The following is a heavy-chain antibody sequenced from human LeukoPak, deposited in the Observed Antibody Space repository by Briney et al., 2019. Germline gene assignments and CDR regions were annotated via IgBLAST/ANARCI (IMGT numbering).Heavy chain of an antibody. Sequence: GGSLRLSCAASGFTFSNYGMSWGRQAPGKGLEWVSNIISSGGATNYADSVKGRFTISRDNSKNTLYLQMNSLRADDTAVYYCAKRGIGTTKEFDSWGQGTLVTVSS. V-gene: IGHV3-23*01. CDR1: GFTFSNYG. CDR3: AKRGIGTTKEFDS. J-gene: IGHJ4*02. D-gene: IGHD1-1*01. CDR2: IISSGGAT.